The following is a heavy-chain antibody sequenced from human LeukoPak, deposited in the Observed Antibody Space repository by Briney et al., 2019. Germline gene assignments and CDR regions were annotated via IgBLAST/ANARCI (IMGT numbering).Heavy chain of an antibody. V-gene: IGHV3-7*01. CDR2: IDQDGTRR. Sequence: GGSLRLFCAASGFTFNTYWMSWVRQAPGRGLELVANIDQDGTRRYYVDSVKGRFTISRDNARNSVYLQMNSLRVEDTAVYYCARDGIDYWGQGTLVTVSS. CDR1: GFTFNTYW. CDR3: ARDGIDY. J-gene: IGHJ4*02.